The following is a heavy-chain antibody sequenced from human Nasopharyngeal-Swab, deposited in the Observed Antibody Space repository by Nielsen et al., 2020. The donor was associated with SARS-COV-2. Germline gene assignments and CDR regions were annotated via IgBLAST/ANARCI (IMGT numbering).Heavy chain of an antibody. Sequence: SETLSLTCTVSGGSIVSHYWNWIRLSPGKGLEWIGYIYSTEITKHNPSLGSRVTMSGDTSKNQVYLKLKSLTAADTAVYYCARGPYSRSSLWVHWGQGTLVTVSS. D-gene: IGHD6-6*01. CDR2: IYSTEIT. J-gene: IGHJ4*02. CDR1: GGSIVSHY. CDR3: ARGPYSRSSLWVH. V-gene: IGHV4-59*11.